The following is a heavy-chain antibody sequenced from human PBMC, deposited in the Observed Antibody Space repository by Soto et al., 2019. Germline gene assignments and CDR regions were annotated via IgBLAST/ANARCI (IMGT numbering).Heavy chain of an antibody. CDR3: ARARYSYGNNWFDP. J-gene: IGHJ5*02. CDR2: INAGNGNT. Sequence: ASVKVSCKASGYTFTSYAMHWVRQAPGQRLEWMGWINAGNGNTKYSQKFQGRVTITRDTSTSTAYMELRSLRSDDTAVYYCARARYSYGNNWFDPWGQGTLVTVSS. D-gene: IGHD5-18*01. CDR1: GYTFTSYA. V-gene: IGHV1-3*01.